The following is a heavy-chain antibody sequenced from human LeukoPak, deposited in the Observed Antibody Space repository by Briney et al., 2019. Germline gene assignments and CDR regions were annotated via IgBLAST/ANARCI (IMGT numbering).Heavy chain of an antibody. CDR3: AAQRGASLHDFWSTRLFDP. CDR1: GFTFPNSA. D-gene: IGHD3-3*01. Sequence: SVKVSCKASGFTFPNSAMQWVRQARGQRLEWIGWIVLGAGNTFYSHKFHDRVTITRDVSTNTAYMELDSLGSEDTAVYYCAAQRGASLHDFWSTRLFDPWGQGTLVTVSS. V-gene: IGHV1-58*02. J-gene: IGHJ5*02. CDR2: IVLGAGNT.